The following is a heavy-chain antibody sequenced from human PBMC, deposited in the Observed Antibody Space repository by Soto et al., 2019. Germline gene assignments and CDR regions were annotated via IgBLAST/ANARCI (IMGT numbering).Heavy chain of an antibody. CDR2: ISYDGSNK. D-gene: IGHD5-12*01. Sequence: QVQLVESGGGVVQPGRSLRLSCAASGFTFSSYAMHWVRQAPGKGLEWVAVISYDGSNKYYADSVKGRFTISRDNSKNTLYLQMNSLRAEDTAVYYCARDLAIVATMATYYGMDVWGQGTTVTVSS. CDR3: ARDLAIVATMATYYGMDV. J-gene: IGHJ6*02. CDR1: GFTFSSYA. V-gene: IGHV3-30-3*01.